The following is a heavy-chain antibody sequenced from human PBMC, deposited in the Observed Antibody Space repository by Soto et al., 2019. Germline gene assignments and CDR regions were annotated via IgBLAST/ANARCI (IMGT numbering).Heavy chain of an antibody. CDR3: ARDSGTYYDFWSGTRGNWFDP. CDR1: GGSFSGYY. J-gene: IGHJ5*02. CDR2: INHSGST. Sequence: PXGTLSLTCAVYGGSFSGYYWSGIRQPPGKGLEWIGEINHSGSTNYNPSLKSRVTISVDTSKNQFSLKLSSVTAADTAVYYCARDSGTYYDFWSGTRGNWFDPWGQGTLVTVSS. D-gene: IGHD3-3*01. V-gene: IGHV4-34*01.